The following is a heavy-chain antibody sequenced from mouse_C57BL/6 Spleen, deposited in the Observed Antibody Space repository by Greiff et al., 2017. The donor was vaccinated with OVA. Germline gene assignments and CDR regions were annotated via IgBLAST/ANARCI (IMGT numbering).Heavy chain of an antibody. Sequence: QVQLQQSGAELMKPGASVKLSCKATGYTFTGYWIEWVKQRPGHGLEWIGEILPGSGSTNYNEKFKGKATFTADTSSNTAYMQLSSLTTEDSAIYYCARGAYGNYEDYAMDYWGQGTSVTVSS. CDR1: GYTFTGYW. V-gene: IGHV1-9*01. CDR3: ARGAYGNYEDYAMDY. J-gene: IGHJ4*01. CDR2: ILPGSGST. D-gene: IGHD2-1*01.